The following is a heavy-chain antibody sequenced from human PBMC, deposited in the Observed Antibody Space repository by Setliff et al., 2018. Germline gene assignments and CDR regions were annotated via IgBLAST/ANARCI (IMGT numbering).Heavy chain of an antibody. Sequence: GGSLRLSCSASGFTFSSLWMAWVRLAPGKGLEWVANINQGGSDQFYVESVKGRFTISRDNAKNSLYLQMNSLRVEDTAVYYCARDVFDFRTGQAGPWGQGTLVTVSS. CDR1: GFTFSSLW. V-gene: IGHV3-7*01. D-gene: IGHD3-3*01. CDR3: ARDVFDFRTGQAGP. CDR2: INQGGSDQ. J-gene: IGHJ5*02.